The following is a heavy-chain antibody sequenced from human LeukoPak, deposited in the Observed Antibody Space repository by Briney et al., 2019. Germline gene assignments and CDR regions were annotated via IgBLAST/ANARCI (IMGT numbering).Heavy chain of an antibody. Sequence: SETLSLTCTVSGGSISSGGYYWSWIRQPPGKGLEWIGYIYHSGSTYYNPSLKSRVTISVDRSKNQFSLKLGSVTAADTAVYYCARSRYQLLPWFDPWGQGTLVTVSS. D-gene: IGHD2-2*01. CDR3: ARSRYQLLPWFDP. J-gene: IGHJ5*02. V-gene: IGHV4-30-2*01. CDR1: GGSISSGGYY. CDR2: IYHSGST.